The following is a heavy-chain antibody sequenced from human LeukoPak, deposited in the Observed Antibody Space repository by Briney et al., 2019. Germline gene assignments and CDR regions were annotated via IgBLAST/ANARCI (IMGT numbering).Heavy chain of an antibody. J-gene: IGHJ4*02. CDR3: AKAYYGDPPRFLTTQGLDS. Sequence: GGSLRLSCAASGFSFSTYAMNWVRQAPGKGPEWVSEITDGGGGTDYGDSVKGRFTISRDNSKNTLYLQMNSLRAEDTAVYYCAKAYYGDPPRFLTTQGLDSWGQGTLVTVSS. CDR2: ITDGGGGT. CDR1: GFSFSTYA. D-gene: IGHD4-17*01. V-gene: IGHV3-23*01.